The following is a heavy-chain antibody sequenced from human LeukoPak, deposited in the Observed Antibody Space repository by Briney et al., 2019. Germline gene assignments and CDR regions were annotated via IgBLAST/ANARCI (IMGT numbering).Heavy chain of an antibody. D-gene: IGHD5-12*01. CDR1: GFTFSTYG. J-gene: IGHJ4*02. CDR3: AKDLGYSGYDPLDY. V-gene: IGHV3-33*06. Sequence: GGSLRLSCAASGFTFSTYGMHWVRQAPGKGLEWVAVIWYDGSNKYYADSVKGRFTISRDNSKNTLYLQMSSLRAEDTAVYFCAKDLGYSGYDPLDYWGQGTLVTVSS. CDR2: IWYDGSNK.